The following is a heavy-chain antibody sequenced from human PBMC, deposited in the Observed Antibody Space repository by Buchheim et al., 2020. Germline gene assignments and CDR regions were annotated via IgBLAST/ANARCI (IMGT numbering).Heavy chain of an antibody. CDR2: MTDSGDNT. Sequence: EVQLLESGGGLVQPGGSLRLSCAASGFTFSNYAVTWVRQAPGKGLEWVSTMTDSGDNTYYADSVKGRFTISSDNSKNTLYLPMNSLRAEDTAVYYCAKRSGVFFQHWGQGTL. CDR3: AKRSGVFFQH. V-gene: IGHV3-23*01. CDR1: GFTFSNYA. D-gene: IGHD5/OR15-5a*01. J-gene: IGHJ1*01.